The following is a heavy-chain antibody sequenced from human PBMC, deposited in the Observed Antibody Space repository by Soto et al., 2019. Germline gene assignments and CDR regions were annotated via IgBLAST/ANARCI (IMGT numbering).Heavy chain of an antibody. CDR2: IFWDDVK. V-gene: IGHV2-5*02. J-gene: IGHJ4*02. CDR3: SHGRSATHFDY. Sequence: SGPTLVNPTQTLTLTCTFSGFSLSASGVGVGWIRQPPGEALEWLALIFWDDVKRYNPSLKSRLTITKETSKNRVVLTMTNVDPVATATYYYSHGRSATHFDYWGQGALVTVSS. CDR1: GFSLSASGVG.